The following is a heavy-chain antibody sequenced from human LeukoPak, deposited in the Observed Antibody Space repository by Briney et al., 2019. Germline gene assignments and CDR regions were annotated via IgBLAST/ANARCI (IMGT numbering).Heavy chain of an antibody. Sequence: GGSLRLSCAASGFTFSNYCMHWVRQAPGKGLVWVSRITSDGSSTSSADSVEGRFTISRDNAKKTRYLQMNSLRAEDTAVYYCARWGLGVDYWGQGTLVTVSS. J-gene: IGHJ4*02. V-gene: IGHV3-74*01. D-gene: IGHD7-27*01. CDR2: ITSDGSST. CDR1: GFTFSNYC. CDR3: ARWGLGVDY.